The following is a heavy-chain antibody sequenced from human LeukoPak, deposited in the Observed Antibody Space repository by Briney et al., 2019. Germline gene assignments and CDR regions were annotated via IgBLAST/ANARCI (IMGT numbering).Heavy chain of an antibody. Sequence: ASVKVSCKGSGYTFSSYAMHWVRQAPGQRLEWMGWINAGNGDTKYSQKFQGRVTMTRNTSISTAYMELSSLRSEDTAVYYCARRYSSSWYSDWFDPWGQGTLVTVSS. CDR1: GYTFSSYA. V-gene: IGHV1-3*01. D-gene: IGHD6-13*01. J-gene: IGHJ5*02. CDR2: INAGNGDT. CDR3: ARRYSSSWYSDWFDP.